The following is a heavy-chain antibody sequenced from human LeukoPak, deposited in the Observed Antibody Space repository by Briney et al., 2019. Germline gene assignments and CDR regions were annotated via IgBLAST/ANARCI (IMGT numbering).Heavy chain of an antibody. Sequence: GGSLRLSCAASGFTFSSYWMSWVRQAPGKGLEWVANIKQDGSEKYYVDSVKGRFTISRDNAKNSLYLQMNSLRAEDTAVYYCARARSPTYYDFWSGYYPYYFDYWGQGTLVTVSS. CDR1: GFTFSSYW. V-gene: IGHV3-7*03. D-gene: IGHD3-3*01. J-gene: IGHJ4*02. CDR2: IKQDGSEK. CDR3: ARARSPTYYDFWSGYYPYYFDY.